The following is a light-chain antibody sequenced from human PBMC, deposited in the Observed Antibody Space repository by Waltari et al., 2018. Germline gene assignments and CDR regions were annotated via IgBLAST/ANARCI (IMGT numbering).Light chain of an antibody. CDR3: AAWDEILNGPV. Sequence: QSVLTQPPSASGAPGQRVSIACSGSRSNIGSSTLNGYQQLPGTAPKLLIYSDVQRPSGVPDRFSGSKSGTSASLAISGLQSDDEADYYCAAWDEILNGPVFGGGTKLTVL. CDR1: RSNIGSST. J-gene: IGLJ3*02. V-gene: IGLV1-44*01. CDR2: SDV.